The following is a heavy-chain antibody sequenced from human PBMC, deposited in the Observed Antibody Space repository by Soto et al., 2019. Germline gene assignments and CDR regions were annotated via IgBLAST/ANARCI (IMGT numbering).Heavy chain of an antibody. CDR2: IYYSGST. CDR3: ARVRIVVVPAAEYYFDY. Sequence: SETLSLTCTVSGGSISSGGYYWSWIRQHPGKGLEWIGYIYYSGSTYYNPSLKSRVTISVDTSKNQFSLKLSSVTAADTAVYYCARVRIVVVPAAEYYFDYWGQGTLVTVSS. D-gene: IGHD2-2*01. V-gene: IGHV4-31*03. J-gene: IGHJ4*02. CDR1: GGSISSGGYY.